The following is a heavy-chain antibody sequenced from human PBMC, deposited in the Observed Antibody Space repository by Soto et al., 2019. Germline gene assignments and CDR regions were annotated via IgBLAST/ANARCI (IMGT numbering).Heavy chain of an antibody. CDR1: GFTFSAYG. Sequence: QVQLMESGGGVVQPGRSLRLSCVASGFTFSAYGMQWVRQTPGKGLEWVAVISYDGSSKYYVDSVQGRFTISRDDSKNTLYLQMNSLRPEDTAVYYCAKEYDFWSGPAIWGQGTMVTVSS. CDR3: AKEYDFWSGPAI. V-gene: IGHV3-30*18. J-gene: IGHJ3*02. CDR2: ISYDGSSK. D-gene: IGHD3-3*01.